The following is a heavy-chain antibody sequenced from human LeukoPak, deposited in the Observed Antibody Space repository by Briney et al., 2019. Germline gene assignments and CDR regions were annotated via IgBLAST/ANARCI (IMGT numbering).Heavy chain of an antibody. V-gene: IGHV3-30*02. D-gene: IGHD3-10*01. CDR1: GFIFSNYG. CDR2: IRYDGSHK. Sequence: GGSLRLSCAASGFIFSNYGMHWVRQAPGKGLEWVSFIRYDGSHKHYADSVKGRFTISRENSKKTLYLQMNSLRPEDTAMYYCAKDLLKDGSYGSWIDWLDPWGQGAQVTVSS. CDR3: AKDLLKDGSYGSWIDWLDP. J-gene: IGHJ5*02.